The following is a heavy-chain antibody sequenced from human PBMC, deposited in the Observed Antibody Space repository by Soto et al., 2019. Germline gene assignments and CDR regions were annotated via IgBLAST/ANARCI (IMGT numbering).Heavy chain of an antibody. CDR3: ARAYGAGSFDF. CDR1: GYTFRSYD. D-gene: IGHD3-10*01. V-gene: IGHV1-8*01. Sequence: QVQLVQSGAEVKKPGASVKVSCTGSGYTFRSYDIHWVRQATGQGLEWMGWVNPNTGNTGYAQKFQGRVTMNRDMSKSSAYMEVNSLTSEDTAIYYCARAYGAGSFDFWGQGTLVSVSS. CDR2: VNPNTGNT. J-gene: IGHJ5*01.